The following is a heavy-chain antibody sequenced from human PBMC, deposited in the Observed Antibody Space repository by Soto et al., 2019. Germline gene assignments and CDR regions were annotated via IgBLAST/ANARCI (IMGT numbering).Heavy chain of an antibody. V-gene: IGHV4-39*01. CDR3: ASTRAVWFDP. CDR2: IYYDGNT. Sequence: SETLSLTCTVSGGSITSSSHYWGWIRQPPGKGLECIGNIYYDGNTYYNPSLKSRVTISLDTSKNQFSLRLNSVTAADTAVYYCASTRAVWFDPWGQRTPVTGSS. J-gene: IGHJ5*02. D-gene: IGHD6-19*01. CDR1: GGSITSSSHY.